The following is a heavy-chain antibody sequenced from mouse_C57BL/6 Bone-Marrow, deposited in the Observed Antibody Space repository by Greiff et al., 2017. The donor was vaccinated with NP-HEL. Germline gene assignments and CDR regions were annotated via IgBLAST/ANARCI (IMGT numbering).Heavy chain of an antibody. J-gene: IGHJ2*01. D-gene: IGHD1-1*01. V-gene: IGHV1-7*01. CDR3: ARGYYGSSYYFDY. CDR1: GYTFTSYW. Sequence: VQLQQSGAELAKPGASVKLSCKASGYTFTSYWMHWVKQRPGQGLEWLGYINPSSGYTKYNQKFKDKATLTADKSSSTAYMQLSSLTYEDSAVYYCARGYYGSSYYFDYWGQGTTLTVSS. CDR2: INPSSGYT.